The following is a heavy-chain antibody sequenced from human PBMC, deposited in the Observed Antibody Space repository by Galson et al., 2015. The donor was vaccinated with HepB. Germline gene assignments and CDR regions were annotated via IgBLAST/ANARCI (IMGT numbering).Heavy chain of an antibody. CDR3: ARDAHCGGYVCNFGH. D-gene: IGHD2-21*01. V-gene: IGHV3-21*01. CDR2: ISSGSSYI. J-gene: IGHJ4*02. Sequence: SLRLSCAASGLTLHRYNMNWVRQAPGKGLEWVSSISSGSSYIYYADSVKGRFTISRDNTKNSVYLQMNSLRAEDTAIYYCARDAHCGGYVCNFGHWGQGTLVTVSS. CDR1: GLTLHRYN.